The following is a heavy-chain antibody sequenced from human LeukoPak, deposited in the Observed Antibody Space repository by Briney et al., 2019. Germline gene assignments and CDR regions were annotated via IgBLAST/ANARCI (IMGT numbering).Heavy chain of an antibody. J-gene: IGHJ3*02. Sequence: GASVKVSCKASGGAFSSYAISWVRQATGQGLEWMGWMNPNSGNTGYAQKFQGRVTMTRNTSISTAYMELSSLRSEDTAVYYCARALDSSGSYRPYDAFDIWGQGTMVTVSS. V-gene: IGHV1-8*02. CDR2: MNPNSGNT. D-gene: IGHD1-26*01. CDR3: ARALDSSGSYRPYDAFDI. CDR1: GGAFSSYA.